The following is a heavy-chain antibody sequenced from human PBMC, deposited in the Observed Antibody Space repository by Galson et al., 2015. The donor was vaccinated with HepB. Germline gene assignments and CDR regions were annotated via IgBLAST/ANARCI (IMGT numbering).Heavy chain of an antibody. CDR2: IYAGGSI. V-gene: IGHV3-53*01. J-gene: IGHJ4*02. D-gene: IGHD2-15*01. Sequence: SLRLSCAASGFTVSNSFMNWVRQAPGKGLEWVSVIYAGGSIYYADSVKGRFTISRDISKNTLYLQMNSLKAEDTAVYYCARGFCNGDSCYVGYFDYWGQGTLVTVSS. CDR3: ARGFCNGDSCYVGYFDY. CDR1: GFTVSNSF.